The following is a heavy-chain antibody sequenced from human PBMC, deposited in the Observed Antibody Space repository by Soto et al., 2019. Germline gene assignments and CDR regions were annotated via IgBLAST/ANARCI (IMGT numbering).Heavy chain of an antibody. V-gene: IGHV3-66*01. J-gene: IGHJ4*02. D-gene: IGHD4-17*01. Sequence: ELQLVESGGGLVQPGGSLRLSCIASGFSVSSSYMSWVRQGPGQGLEWVSIIYSGGTTYYADSVKGRFTISRDSSKNTLYVQMDSLRAEDTAVYYCASLVHYGNYPDYFAYWGQGALVTVSS. CDR3: ASLVHYGNYPDYFAY. CDR1: GFSVSSSY. CDR2: IYSGGTT.